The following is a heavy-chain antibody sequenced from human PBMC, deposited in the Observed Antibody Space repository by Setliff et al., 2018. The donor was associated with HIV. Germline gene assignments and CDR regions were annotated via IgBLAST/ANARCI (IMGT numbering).Heavy chain of an antibody. CDR1: GGSIISSHYY. J-gene: IGHJ6*04. CDR2: VYYSGGS. V-gene: IGHV4-39*01. CDR3: AKKYSDFWSGQTDV. D-gene: IGHD3-3*01. Sequence: SETLSLTCNVSGGSIISSHYYWSWIRQPPGKGLEWIASVYYSGGSYYNPSLRTRITLSVDMSKDQFSLRLTSVSAADTAIYYCAKKYSDFWSGQTDVWDKGTTVTVSS.